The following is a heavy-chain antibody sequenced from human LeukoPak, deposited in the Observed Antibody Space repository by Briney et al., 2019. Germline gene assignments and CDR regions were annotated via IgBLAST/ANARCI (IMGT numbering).Heavy chain of an antibody. J-gene: IGHJ4*02. CDR3: ARDIVVVVAATRYFDY. Sequence: SETLSLTCTVSGGSISSSSYYWGWIRQPPGKGLEWIGSIYYSGSTYYNPSLKSRVTISVDTSKNQFSLKLSSVTAADTAVYYCARDIVVVVAATRYFDYWGQGTLVTVSS. CDR1: GGSISSSSYY. CDR2: IYYSGST. D-gene: IGHD2-15*01. V-gene: IGHV4-39*07.